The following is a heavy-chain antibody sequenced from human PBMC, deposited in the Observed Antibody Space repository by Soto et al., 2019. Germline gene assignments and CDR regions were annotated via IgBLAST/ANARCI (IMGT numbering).Heavy chain of an antibody. V-gene: IGHV3-48*04. CDR3: ARSPGGSSWFDY. Sequence: GGSLRLSCAASGFTFTNYYMNWVRQAPGKGLEWISYISSSSNTIYYADSVKGRFTISRDNAKNSLYLQMSSLGAEDTAVYYCARSPGGSSWFDYWGRGALVTVSS. D-gene: IGHD6-13*01. J-gene: IGHJ4*02. CDR1: GFTFTNYY. CDR2: ISSSSNTI.